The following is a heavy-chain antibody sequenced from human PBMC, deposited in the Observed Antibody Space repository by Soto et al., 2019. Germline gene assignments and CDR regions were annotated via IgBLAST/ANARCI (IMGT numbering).Heavy chain of an antibody. J-gene: IGHJ4*02. CDR2: ISAYNGNT. CDR3: AREPNYVDY. V-gene: IGHV1-18*01. CDR1: GYTFTSYG. Sequence: QVQLVQSGAEVKKPGASVKVSCKASGYTFTSYGISWVRQAPGQGLEWMGWISAYNGNTKYAQKLQGRVTMTTDTSTSTADRELRSLRADDKAVYYCAREPNYVDYWGQGTLVTVSS.